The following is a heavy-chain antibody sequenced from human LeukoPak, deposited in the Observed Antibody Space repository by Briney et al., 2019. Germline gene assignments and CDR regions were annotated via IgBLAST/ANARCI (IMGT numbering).Heavy chain of an antibody. CDR1: GGSISSHY. V-gene: IGHV4-59*11. J-gene: IGHJ4*02. Sequence: SETLSLTCTVSGGSISSHYWSWIRQPPGKGLEWIGYIYYSGSTSYNPSLKSRVTISVDTSKNQFSLKLSSVTAADTAVYYCARVSTYSSGWYFDYWGQGTLVTVSS. CDR3: ARVSTYSSGWYFDY. D-gene: IGHD6-19*01. CDR2: IYYSGST.